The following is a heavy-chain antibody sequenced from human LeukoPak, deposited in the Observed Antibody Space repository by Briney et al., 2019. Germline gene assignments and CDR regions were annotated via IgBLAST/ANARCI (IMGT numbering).Heavy chain of an antibody. D-gene: IGHD2-2*01. CDR2: ISAYNGNT. J-gene: IGHJ4*02. Sequence: ASVKVSCKASGYTFTSYGISWVRQAPGQGLEWMGWISAYNGNTNYAQKLQGRVTMTTDTSTSTAYMELRSLRSDDTAVYYCARDQLRYCSSTSCYAVDYWGQGTLVTVPS. CDR3: ARDQLRYCSSTSCYAVDY. V-gene: IGHV1-18*01. CDR1: GYTFTSYG.